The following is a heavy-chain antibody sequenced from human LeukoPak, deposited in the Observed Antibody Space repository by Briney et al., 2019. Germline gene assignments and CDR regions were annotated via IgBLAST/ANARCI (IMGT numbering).Heavy chain of an antibody. V-gene: IGHV3-48*03. Sequence: GGSLRLSCAASGFNFRNYEMNWIRQAPGKGLEWVAYISSAAVTIKYADSVKGRFAISRDNTKNSLSLQMNSLRVEDTALYYCAREDQGASDHWGQGAQVTVAS. J-gene: IGHJ4*02. CDR1: GFNFRNYE. CDR2: ISSAAVTI. CDR3: AREDQGASDH.